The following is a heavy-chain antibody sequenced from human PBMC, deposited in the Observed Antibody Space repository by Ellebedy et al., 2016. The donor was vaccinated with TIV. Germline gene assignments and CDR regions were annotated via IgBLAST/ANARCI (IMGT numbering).Heavy chain of an antibody. V-gene: IGHV4-39*01. CDR1: GGSISSSSYY. CDR2: IYYSGST. Sequence: GSLRLSXTVSGGSISSSSYYWGWIRQPPGKGLEWIGSIYYSGSTYYNPSLKSRVTISVDTSKNQFSLKLSSVTAADTAVYYCARHLYNRLVAATRWFDPWGQGTLVTVSS. J-gene: IGHJ5*02. D-gene: IGHD2-15*01. CDR3: ARHLYNRLVAATRWFDP.